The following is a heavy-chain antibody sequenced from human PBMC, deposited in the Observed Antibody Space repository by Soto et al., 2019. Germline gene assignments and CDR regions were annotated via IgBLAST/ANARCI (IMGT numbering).Heavy chain of an antibody. V-gene: IGHV1-46*01. CDR1: GYTFTTYY. D-gene: IGHD1-1*01. CDR2: INPLAGTT. CDR3: ARGETGTDGGSVFQGMDV. Sequence: ASVKVSCTASGYTFTTYYIHWVRQAPGQGLEWMGIINPLAGTTSSVQKFQGRVTMTRDTSTTTVYMELSDLTSEDTAGYSCARGETGTDGGSVFQGMDVWGQGTMVTVSS. J-gene: IGHJ6*02.